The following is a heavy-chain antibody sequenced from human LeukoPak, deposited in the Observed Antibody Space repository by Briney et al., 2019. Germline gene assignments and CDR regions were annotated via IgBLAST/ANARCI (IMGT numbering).Heavy chain of an antibody. CDR1: GGSISSGGYY. CDR2: IYYSGST. V-gene: IGHV4-31*03. J-gene: IGHJ5*02. D-gene: IGHD5-12*01. Sequence: SETLSLTCTVSGGSISSGGYYWSWIRQHPGKGLEWIGYIYYSGSTYYNPSLKSRVTISVDTSKNQFSLKLSSVTAADTAVYYCARVNDYPGWFDPWGQGTLVTVSS. CDR3: ARVNDYPGWFDP.